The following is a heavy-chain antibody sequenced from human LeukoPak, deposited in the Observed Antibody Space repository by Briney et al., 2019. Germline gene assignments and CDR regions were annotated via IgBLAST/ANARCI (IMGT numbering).Heavy chain of an antibody. D-gene: IGHD3-16*02. Sequence: ASVKVSCKVSGNSLSELSIHWVRQAPGKGLEWMGGFDPEDGETTYAQNFQGRVTMTEDTSTDTVHMELSTLRYEDTAVYYRATVKTTFGGLFVLGFRGNYLFEFWGQGTLVTVSS. CDR2: FDPEDGET. J-gene: IGHJ4*02. CDR3: ATVKTTFGGLFVLGFRGNYLFEF. CDR1: GNSLSELS. V-gene: IGHV1-24*01.